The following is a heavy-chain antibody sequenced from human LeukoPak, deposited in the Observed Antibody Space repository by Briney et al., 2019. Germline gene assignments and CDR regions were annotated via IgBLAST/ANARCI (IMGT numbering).Heavy chain of an antibody. V-gene: IGHV4-39*01. D-gene: IGHD2-15*01. CDR1: GGSISSSSYY. J-gene: IGHJ4*02. Sequence: PSETLSLTCTVSGGSISSSSYYWGWIRQPPGKGLEWIGCIYYSGSTYYNPSLKSRVTISVDTSKNQFSLKLSSVTAADTAGYYCARQDVVGVAATPDVFDYWGQGTLVTVSS. CDR2: IYYSGST. CDR3: ARQDVVGVAATPDVFDY.